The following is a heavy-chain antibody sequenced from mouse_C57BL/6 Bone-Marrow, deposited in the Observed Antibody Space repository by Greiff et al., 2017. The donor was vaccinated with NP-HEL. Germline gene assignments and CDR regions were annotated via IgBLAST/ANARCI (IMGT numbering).Heavy chain of an antibody. J-gene: IGHJ4*01. CDR3: LLLRLYAMDY. Sequence: LVESGAELVRPGTSVKVSCKASGYAFTNYLIEWVKQRPGQGLEWIGVINPGSGGTNYNEKFKGKATLTADKSSSTAYMQLSSLTSEDSAVYFCLLLRLYAMDYWGQGTSVTVSS. V-gene: IGHV1-54*01. D-gene: IGHD1-2*01. CDR1: GYAFTNYL. CDR2: INPGSGGT.